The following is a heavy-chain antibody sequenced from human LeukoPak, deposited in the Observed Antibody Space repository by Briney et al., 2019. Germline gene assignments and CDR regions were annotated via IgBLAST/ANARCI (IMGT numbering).Heavy chain of an antibody. CDR2: ISYDGSNK. CDR1: GFTFSSYG. CDR3: AKEVVVPAAAYYCYYYGMDV. Sequence: GGSLRLSCAASGFTFSSYGMHWVRQAPGKGLEWVAVISYDGSNKYYADSVKGRFTISRDNSKNTLYLQMNSLRAEDTAVYYCAKEVVVPAAAYYCYYYGMDVWGQGTTVTVSS. D-gene: IGHD2-2*01. J-gene: IGHJ6*02. V-gene: IGHV3-30*18.